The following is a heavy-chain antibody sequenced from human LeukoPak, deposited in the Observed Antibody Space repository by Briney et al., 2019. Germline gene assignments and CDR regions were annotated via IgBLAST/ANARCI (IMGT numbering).Heavy chain of an antibody. J-gene: IGHJ4*02. CDR2: ITNDGSST. D-gene: IGHD3-22*01. V-gene: IGHV3-74*01. Sequence: GGSLRLSCAASGLTFSSHWMHWVRQAPGKGLVWVSRITNDGSSTTYADSVKGRFTISRDNSKNTLYLQMNSLRAEDTAVYYCARERGYCAIDYWGQGTLVTVSS. CDR3: ARERGYCAIDY. CDR1: GLTFSSHW.